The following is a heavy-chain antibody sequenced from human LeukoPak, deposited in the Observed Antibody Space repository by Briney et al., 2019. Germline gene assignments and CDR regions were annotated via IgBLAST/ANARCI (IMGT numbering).Heavy chain of an antibody. CDR3: ARDGSGLYNWNFSWFDP. CDR2: ISAYNGNT. CDR1: GYTFTSYG. J-gene: IGHJ5*02. Sequence: ASVKVSCKASGYTFTSYGISWVRQAPGQGLEWMGWISAYNGNTNYAQKLQGRVTMTTDTSTSTAYMELRSLRSDDTAVYYCARDGSGLYNWNFSWFDPWGQGTLVTVSS. D-gene: IGHD1-7*01. V-gene: IGHV1-18*01.